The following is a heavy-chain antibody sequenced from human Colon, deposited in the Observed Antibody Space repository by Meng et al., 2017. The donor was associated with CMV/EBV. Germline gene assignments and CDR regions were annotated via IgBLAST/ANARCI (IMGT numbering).Heavy chain of an antibody. Sequence: GESLKISCGASGFTLINYAMSWVRQAPGKGLEWVSVLYSDGSSAHYADSVKGRFTVSRDNSKNTLYLQMNSLRVGDTALYYCAKDLFPGASRFLEWILGHWGQGTGVTVSS. J-gene: IGHJ4*02. CDR3: AKDLFPGASRFLEWILGH. CDR1: GFTLINYA. V-gene: IGHV3-23*03. CDR2: LYSDGSSA. D-gene: IGHD3-3*01.